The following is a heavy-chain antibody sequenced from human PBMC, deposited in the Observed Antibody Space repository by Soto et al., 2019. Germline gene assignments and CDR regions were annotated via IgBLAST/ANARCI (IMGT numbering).Heavy chain of an antibody. CDR1: GDSVSSNSAA. V-gene: IGHV6-1*01. J-gene: IGHJ5*02. Sequence: PSQTLSLTCVISGDSVSSNSAAWNWIRQSPSRGLEWLGRTYYRSKWYNDYAVSVKSRIAINPDTSKNQFSLQLNSVTPEDTAVYYCARGWRNCTTSSCYYWFDPWGQGTLVTVSS. CDR3: ARGWRNCTTSSCYYWFDP. CDR2: TYYRSKWYN. D-gene: IGHD2-2*01.